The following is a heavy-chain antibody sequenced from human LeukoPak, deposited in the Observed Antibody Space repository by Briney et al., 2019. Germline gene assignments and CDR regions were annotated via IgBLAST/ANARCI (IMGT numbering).Heavy chain of an antibody. J-gene: IGHJ2*01. CDR3: ARHRGYSGYDSYWYFDL. Sequence: PSETLSLTCTVSGGSISSYYWSWIRQPPGKGLEWIGEINHSGSTNYNPSLKSRVTISVDTSKNQFSLKLSSVTAADTAVYYCARHRGYSGYDSYWYFDLWGRGTLVTVSS. CDR2: INHSGST. CDR1: GGSISSYY. D-gene: IGHD5-12*01. V-gene: IGHV4-59*01.